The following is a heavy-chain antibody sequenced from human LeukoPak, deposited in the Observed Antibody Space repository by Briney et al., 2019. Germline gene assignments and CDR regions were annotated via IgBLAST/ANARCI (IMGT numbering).Heavy chain of an antibody. CDR2: ISYDGASK. CDR3: ASDPPYSSGWYGLDY. Sequence: GGSLRLSCAASGLTFSKFAVHWVRQAPGKGLEWVAVISYDGASKYYGDSVKGRFTIPRDNSIHTVYLQMNSLRPEDTAVYYCASDPPYSSGWYGLDYWGQGTLVTVSS. V-gene: IGHV3-30-3*01. CDR1: GLTFSKFA. D-gene: IGHD6-19*01. J-gene: IGHJ4*02.